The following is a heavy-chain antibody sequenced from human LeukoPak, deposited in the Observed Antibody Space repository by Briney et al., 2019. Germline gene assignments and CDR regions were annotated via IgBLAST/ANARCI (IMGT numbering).Heavy chain of an antibody. CDR2: ISSSSSYI. D-gene: IGHD1-26*01. J-gene: IGHJ6*03. V-gene: IGHV3-21*01. Sequence: GGSLRLSCAASGFTFSSYSMNWVRQAPGKGLEWVSSISSSSSYIYYADSVKGRFTISRDNAKNSLYLQMNSLRAEDTAVYYCARMDSGSYLFYYYHMDVWGKGTTVTVSS. CDR3: ARMDSGSYLFYYYHMDV. CDR1: GFTFSSYS.